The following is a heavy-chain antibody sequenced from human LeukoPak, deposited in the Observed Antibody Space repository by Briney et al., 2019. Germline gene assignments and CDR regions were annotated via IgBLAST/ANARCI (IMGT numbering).Heavy chain of an antibody. CDR1: GYTFTSYG. Sequence: ASVKVSCKASGYTFTSYGISWVRQAPGQGLEWMGWISAYNGNTNYAQKLQGRVTMTTDTSTSTAYMELRSLRSDDTAVYYCARDERVYSYGLYYYYGMDVRGQGTTVTVSS. J-gene: IGHJ6*02. D-gene: IGHD5-18*01. CDR3: ARDERVYSYGLYYYYGMDV. CDR2: ISAYNGNT. V-gene: IGHV1-18*01.